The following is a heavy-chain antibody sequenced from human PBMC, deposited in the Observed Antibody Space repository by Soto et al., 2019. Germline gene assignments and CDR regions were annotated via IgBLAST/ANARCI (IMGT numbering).Heavy chain of an antibody. D-gene: IGHD3-22*01. CDR3: AREPEMYYSDSSGYSEQPHHFDY. Sequence: GGSLRLSCAASGFTFSDYYMSWIRQAPGKGLEWVSYISSSGSTIYYADSVKGRFTISRDNAKNSLYLQMNSLRAEDTAVYYCAREPEMYYSDSSGYSEQPHHFDYWGQGTLVTVSS. V-gene: IGHV3-11*01. CDR1: GFTFSDYY. J-gene: IGHJ4*02. CDR2: ISSSGSTI.